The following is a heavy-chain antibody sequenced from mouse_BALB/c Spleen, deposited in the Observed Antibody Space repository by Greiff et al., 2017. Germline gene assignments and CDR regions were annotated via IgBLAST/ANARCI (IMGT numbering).Heavy chain of an antibody. D-gene: IGHD1-1*01. CDR1: GYSITSDYA. CDR3: ASFDYYGSSPYYFDY. J-gene: IGHJ2*01. Sequence: VQLQQSGPGLVKPSQSLSLTCTVTGYSITSDYAWNWIRQFPGNKLEWMGYISYSGSTSYNPSLKSRISITRDTSKNQFFLQLNSVTTEDTATYYCASFDYYGSSPYYFDYWGQGTTLTVSS. V-gene: IGHV3-2*02. CDR2: ISYSGST.